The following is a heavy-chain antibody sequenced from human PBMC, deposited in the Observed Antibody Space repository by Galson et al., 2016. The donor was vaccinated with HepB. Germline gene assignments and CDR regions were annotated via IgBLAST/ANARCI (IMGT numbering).Heavy chain of an antibody. CDR2: IHPSDSHT. D-gene: IGHD3-10*01. J-gene: IGHJ4*02. Sequence: QSGAEVKKPGDSLRISCQASGYTFSTHVIIWVRQMPGKGLEWMGTIHPSDSHTDYSPSFQGRVTFSLDKSLNTAYLHWSSLKASDTAMYYCARLYGSGSHLFDYWGQGTLLTVSS. V-gene: IGHV5-10-1*01. CDR1: GYTFSTHV. CDR3: ARLYGSGSHLFDY.